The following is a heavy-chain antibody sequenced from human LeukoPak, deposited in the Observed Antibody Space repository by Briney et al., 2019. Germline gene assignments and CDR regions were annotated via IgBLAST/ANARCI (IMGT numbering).Heavy chain of an antibody. CDR2: INPNSGDT. J-gene: IGHJ4*02. Sequence: ASVNVSCKSSGFPLTAYFIHWVRPAPGQGLEWMGWINPNSGDTNYARKFQGRLALTRDTSISTAYMQLSGLTSDDTALYYCAREGLSLINFDSWGQGTLITVSS. CDR1: GFPLTAYF. V-gene: IGHV1-2*02. CDR3: AREGLSLINFDS. D-gene: IGHD3/OR15-3a*01.